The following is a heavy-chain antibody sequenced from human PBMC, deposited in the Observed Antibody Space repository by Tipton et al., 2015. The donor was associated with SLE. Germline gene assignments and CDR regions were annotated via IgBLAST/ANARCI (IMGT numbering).Heavy chain of an antibody. CDR3: AKFEKTTDFYLDS. J-gene: IGHJ4*02. CDR1: GFTFSSYA. V-gene: IGHV3-23*01. CDR2: ISGGGGST. Sequence: SLRLSCATSGFTFSSYALSWVRRAPGMGLEWASAISGGGGSTYYADFVKGRVSISIDKSKKTLFLQMNSLRVDDTATYYCAKFEKTTDFYLDSWGQGTLVSVSS. D-gene: IGHD1/OR15-1a*01.